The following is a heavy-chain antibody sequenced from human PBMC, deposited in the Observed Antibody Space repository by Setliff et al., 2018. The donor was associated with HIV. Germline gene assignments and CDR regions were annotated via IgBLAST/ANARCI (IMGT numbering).Heavy chain of an antibody. CDR1: SGSISSTNW. CDR3: ARIGEWELLKGRAFDI. D-gene: IGHD1-26*01. Sequence: SETLSLTCVVSSGSISSTNWWSWVRQPPGKGLEWIGEINHSGSTNYNPSLKSRVTISVDTSKNQFSLKLSSVTAADTAVYYCARIGEWELLKGRAFDIWGQGTMVTVS. V-gene: IGHV4-4*02. J-gene: IGHJ3*02. CDR2: INHSGST.